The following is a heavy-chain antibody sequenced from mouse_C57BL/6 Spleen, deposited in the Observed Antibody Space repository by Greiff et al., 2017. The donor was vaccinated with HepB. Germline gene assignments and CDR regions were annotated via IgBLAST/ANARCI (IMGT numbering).Heavy chain of an antibody. Sequence: EVKLMESGGGLVKPGGSLKLSCAASGFTFSSYTMSWVRQTPEKRLEWVATISGGGGNTYYPDSVKGRFTISRDNAKNTLYLQMSSLRSEDTALYYCARFYDGYYNYWGQGTTLTVSS. J-gene: IGHJ2*01. D-gene: IGHD2-3*01. CDR1: GFTFSSYT. CDR3: ARFYDGYYNY. V-gene: IGHV5-9*01. CDR2: ISGGGGNT.